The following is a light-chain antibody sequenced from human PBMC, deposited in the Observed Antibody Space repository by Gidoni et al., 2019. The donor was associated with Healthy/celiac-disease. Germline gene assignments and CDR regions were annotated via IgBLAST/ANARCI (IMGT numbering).Light chain of an antibody. CDR2: GAS. CDR1: KSLSSN. V-gene: IGKV3-15*01. J-gene: IGKJ3*01. Sequence: EIVMTQSPATLSVSPGERATLSCRASKSLSSNLAWYQQKPGQAPRPLIYGASPSATGIPARFSCSGSGTEFTLTISSLQSEDFSGYYCQQYNNWSSFGPGTKVDIK. CDR3: QQYNNWSS.